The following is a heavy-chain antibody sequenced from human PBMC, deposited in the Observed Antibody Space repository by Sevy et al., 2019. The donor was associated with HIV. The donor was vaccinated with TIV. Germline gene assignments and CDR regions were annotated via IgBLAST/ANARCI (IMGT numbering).Heavy chain of an antibody. D-gene: IGHD2-21*01. V-gene: IGHV1-18*01. CDR3: ARRNNPYCGGDCYPWAPDY. CDR1: GYTFTSYG. Sequence: VSVKVSCKASGYTFTSYGISWVRQAPGQGLEWMGWISAYNGNTNYAQKLQGRVTMTTDTSTSTAYMELRSLRSDDTAVYYCARRNNPYCGGDCYPWAPDYWGQGTLVTVSS. CDR2: ISAYNGNT. J-gene: IGHJ4*02.